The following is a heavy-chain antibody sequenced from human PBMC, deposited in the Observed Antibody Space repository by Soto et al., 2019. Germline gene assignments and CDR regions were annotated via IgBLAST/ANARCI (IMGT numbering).Heavy chain of an antibody. D-gene: IGHD3-22*01. CDR3: ARDYITMIVVVHLGY. CDR2: ISAYNGNT. CDR1: GYTFTSYG. J-gene: IGHJ4*02. Sequence: GASVKVSCKASGYTFTSYGISWVRQAPGQGLEWMGWISAYNGNTNYAQKLQGRVTMTTDTSTSTAYMELRSLRSDDTAVYYCARDYITMIVVVHLGYWGQGTLVTVSS. V-gene: IGHV1-18*01.